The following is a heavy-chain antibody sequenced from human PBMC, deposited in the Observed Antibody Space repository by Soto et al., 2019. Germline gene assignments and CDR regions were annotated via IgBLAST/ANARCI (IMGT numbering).Heavy chain of an antibody. Sequence: GGSLRLSCAASGFTFSSYAMSWVRQAPGKGLEWASTISGRGDDTYYTDFVKGRFTISRDNSKNTLYVHMNSLRAEDTAVYYCARAQPTYSSSYFDYWGQGTLVTVSS. D-gene: IGHD3-22*01. CDR2: ISGRGDDT. V-gene: IGHV3-23*01. CDR1: GFTFSSYA. J-gene: IGHJ4*02. CDR3: ARAQPTYSSSYFDY.